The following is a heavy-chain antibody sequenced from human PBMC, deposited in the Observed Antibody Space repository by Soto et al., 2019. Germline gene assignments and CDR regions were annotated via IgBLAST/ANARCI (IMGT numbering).Heavy chain of an antibody. J-gene: IGHJ4*02. Sequence: GGSLRLSCAASGFTFSSYGMHWVRQAPGKGLEWVAVIWYDGSNKYYADSVKGRFTISRDNSKNTLYLQMNSLRAEDTAVYYCARDSSGYYPEYYFDYWGQGTLVTVSS. D-gene: IGHD3-22*01. V-gene: IGHV3-33*01. CDR1: GFTFSSYG. CDR3: ARDSSGYYPEYYFDY. CDR2: IWYDGSNK.